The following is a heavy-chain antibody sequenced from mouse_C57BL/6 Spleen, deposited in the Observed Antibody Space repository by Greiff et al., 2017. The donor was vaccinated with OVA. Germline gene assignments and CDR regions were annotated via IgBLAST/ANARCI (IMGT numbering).Heavy chain of an antibody. CDR1: GYTFTSYW. CDR3: ARSPRYYFDY. J-gene: IGHJ2*01. V-gene: IGHV1-64*01. CDR2: IHPHSGST. Sequence: QVQLKQPGAELVKPGASVKLSCKASGYTFTSYWMHWVKQRPGQGLEWIGMIHPHSGSTNYNEKFKSKATLTVDKSSSTAYMQLSSLTSEDSAVYYCARSPRYYFDYWGQGTTLTVSS.